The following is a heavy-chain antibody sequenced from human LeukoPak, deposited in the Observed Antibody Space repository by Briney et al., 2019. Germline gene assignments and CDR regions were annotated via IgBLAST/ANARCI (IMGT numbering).Heavy chain of an antibody. J-gene: IGHJ5*01. D-gene: IGHD5-12*01. CDR1: GFIVSDNY. CDR2: IYGGNST. V-gene: IGHV3-66*01. Sequence: PGGSLRLSCAASGFIVSDNYMSWVRQAPGEGLEWLAVIYGGNSTYYAASVKGRFTISRDTSKNTLYLQMNSLTVEDTAVYYCAKGGYSGHEFDFWGQGALVTVSS. CDR3: AKGGYSGHEFDF.